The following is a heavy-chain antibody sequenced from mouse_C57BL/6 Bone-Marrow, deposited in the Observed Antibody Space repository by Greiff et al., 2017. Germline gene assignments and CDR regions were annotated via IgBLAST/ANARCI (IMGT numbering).Heavy chain of an antibody. V-gene: IGHV1-5*01. J-gene: IGHJ1*03. CDR1: GYTFTSYW. Sequence: VQLKQSGTVLARPGASVKMSCKTSGYTFTSYWMHWVKQRPGQGLEWIGAIYPGNSDTSYNQKFKGKAKLTAVTSASTAYMELSSLTNEDSAVYYCTRYYYGSRTGYFDVWGTGTTVTVSS. CDR2: IYPGNSDT. D-gene: IGHD1-1*01. CDR3: TRYYYGSRTGYFDV.